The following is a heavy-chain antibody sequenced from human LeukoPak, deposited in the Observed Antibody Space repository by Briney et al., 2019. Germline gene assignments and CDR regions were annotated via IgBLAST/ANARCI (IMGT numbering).Heavy chain of an antibody. CDR1: GFTFSNDW. CDR2: INTDGSTT. Sequence: PGGSLRLSCAASGFTFSNDWMHWVRQAPGKRLVWVSRINTDGSTTTYADSVKGRFTISRDNAKNTLYLQMNSLRVEDTAVYYCARGRGGSYHYWGQGTLVTVSS. J-gene: IGHJ4*02. V-gene: IGHV3-74*01. D-gene: IGHD1-26*01. CDR3: ARGRGGSYHY.